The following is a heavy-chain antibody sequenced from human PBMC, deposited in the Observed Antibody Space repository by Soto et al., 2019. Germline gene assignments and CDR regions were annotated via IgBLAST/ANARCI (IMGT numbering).Heavy chain of an antibody. D-gene: IGHD6-25*01. J-gene: IGHJ6*02. CDR2: INTSGGST. CDR3: ARCGLHSNYYEYYGMDV. V-gene: IGHV1-46*01. CDR1: GYTFSIYY. Sequence: GASVKVSCKAFGYTFSIYYIHWVRQAPGPGLEWMGVINTSGGSTTYAQKFQGRVTMTRDTSTSTVLMELSSLRSEDTAVYYCARCGLHSNYYEYYGMDVWGQGTTVTVSS.